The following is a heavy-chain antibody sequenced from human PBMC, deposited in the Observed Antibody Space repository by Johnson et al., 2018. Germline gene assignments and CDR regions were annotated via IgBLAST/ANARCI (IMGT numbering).Heavy chain of an antibody. Sequence: VQLVETGGGLVQPGGSLKLSCAASGFTFSGSAMHWVRQASGKGLEWVGFIRSKAYGGTTEYAASVKGRFTISRDDSKSIAYLQRNSLKTEDTAVYYCTRGRRDFQHWGQGTLVTVSS. D-gene: IGHD5-24*01. CDR1: GFTFSGSA. V-gene: IGHV3-49*04. CDR2: IRSKAYGGTT. J-gene: IGHJ1*01. CDR3: TRGRRDFQH.